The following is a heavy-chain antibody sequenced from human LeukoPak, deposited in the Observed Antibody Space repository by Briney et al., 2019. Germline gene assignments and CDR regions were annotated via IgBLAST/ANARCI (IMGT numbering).Heavy chain of an antibody. V-gene: IGHV4-39*01. CDR3: ARQSPRRIFGVSTPVAY. CDR2: IYYSGST. D-gene: IGHD3-3*01. Sequence: PSETLSLTCTVSGGSISSSSYYWGWIRQPPGKGLEWIGSIYYSGSTYYNLSLKSRVTISVDTSKNQFSLKLSSVTAADTAVYYCARQSPRRIFGVSTPVAYWGQGTLVTVSS. J-gene: IGHJ4*02. CDR1: GGSISSSSYY.